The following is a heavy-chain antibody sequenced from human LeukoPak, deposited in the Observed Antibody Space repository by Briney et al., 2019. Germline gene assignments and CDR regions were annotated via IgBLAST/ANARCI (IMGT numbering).Heavy chain of an antibody. CDR1: GYTFTSYD. D-gene: IGHD5-24*01. V-gene: IGHV1-8*01. J-gene: IGHJ4*02. CDR2: MNPNSGNT. CDR3: ARGLRREMATIIGY. Sequence: GASVKVSCKASGYTFTSYDINWVRQATGQGLEWMGWMNPNSGNTGYAQKFQGRVTMTRNTSISTAYMELSSLRSEDTAVYYCARGLRREMATIIGYRGQGTLVTVSS.